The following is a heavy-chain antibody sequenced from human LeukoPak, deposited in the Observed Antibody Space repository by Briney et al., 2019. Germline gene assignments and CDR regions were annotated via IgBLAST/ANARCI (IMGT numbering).Heavy chain of an antibody. CDR1: GFTFGDYY. J-gene: IGHJ4*02. V-gene: IGHV3-11*01. CDR2: ISYRGTTI. Sequence: GGSLRLSCAASGFTFGDYYMSWIRQAPGKGLEWISYISYRGTTIYYADSVKGRFIISKDNAKNSLYLQMNSLRAEDTAVYYCARDPGSGYEEHFDYWGQGTLVTVSS. CDR3: ARDPGSGYEEHFDY. D-gene: IGHD5-12*01.